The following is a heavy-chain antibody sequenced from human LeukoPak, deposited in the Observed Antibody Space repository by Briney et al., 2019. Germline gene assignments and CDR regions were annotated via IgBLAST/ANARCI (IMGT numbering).Heavy chain of an antibody. CDR1: GFTFSSYS. D-gene: IGHD6-13*01. CDR3: ARIREAGSSWYEDIAFDY. J-gene: IGHJ4*02. CDR2: ISSSSSTI. V-gene: IGHV3-48*02. Sequence: PGGSLRLSCAASGFTFSSYSMNWVRQAPGKGLEWVSYISSSSSTIYYADSVKGRFTISRDNAKNSLYLQMNSLRDEDTAVYYCARIREAGSSWYEDIAFDYWGQGILVTVSS.